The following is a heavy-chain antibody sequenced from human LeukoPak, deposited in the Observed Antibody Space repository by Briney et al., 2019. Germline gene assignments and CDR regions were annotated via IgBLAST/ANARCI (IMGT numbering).Heavy chain of an antibody. CDR1: GFTFSSYS. D-gene: IGHD3-9*01. Sequence: GGSPRLSCAASGFTFSSYSMNWVRQAPGKGLEWVSSISSSSSYIYYADSVKGRFTISRDNAKNSLYLQMNSLRAEDTAVCYCARDRDILTGYYITDAFDIWGQGTMVTVSS. CDR3: ARDRDILTGYYITDAFDI. CDR2: ISSSSSYI. V-gene: IGHV3-21*01. J-gene: IGHJ3*02.